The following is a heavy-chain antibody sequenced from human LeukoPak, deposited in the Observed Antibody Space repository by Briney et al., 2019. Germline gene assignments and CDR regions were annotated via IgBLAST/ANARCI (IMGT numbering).Heavy chain of an antibody. CDR1: GFTFSAYT. J-gene: IGHJ4*02. D-gene: IGHD1-26*01. CDR3: ARERSGSYRYYFDY. V-gene: IGHV3-48*02. CDR2: ISRSGSTI. Sequence: GGSLRLSCAASGFTFSAYTMHWVRQAPGKGLEWISYISRSGSTIYYADSVRGRFTISRDNAKNSLYLQMNSLRDEDTAVYLCARERSGSYRYYFDYWGQGTLATVSP.